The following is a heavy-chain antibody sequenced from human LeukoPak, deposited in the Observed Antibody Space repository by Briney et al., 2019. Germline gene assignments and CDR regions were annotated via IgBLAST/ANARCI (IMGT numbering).Heavy chain of an antibody. J-gene: IGHJ4*02. V-gene: IGHV3-21*01. CDR2: ISSSSSYI. CDR3: AKSSRLRYFDWLPLDY. Sequence: GGSLRLSCAASGFTFSSYSMNWVRQAPGKGLEWVSSISSSSSYIYYADSVKGRFTISRDNAKNSLYLQMNSLRAEDTAVYYCAKSSRLRYFDWLPLDYWGQGTLVTVSS. D-gene: IGHD3-9*01. CDR1: GFTFSSYS.